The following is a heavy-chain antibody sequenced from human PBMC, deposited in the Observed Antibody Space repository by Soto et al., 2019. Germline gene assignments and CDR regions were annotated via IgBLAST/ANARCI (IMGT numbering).Heavy chain of an antibody. CDR3: ARVHCSGGSCPYYFDY. J-gene: IGHJ4*02. D-gene: IGHD2-15*01. CDR2: IYYSGST. V-gene: IGHV4-31*03. CDR1: GGSISSGGYY. Sequence: ASETLSLTCTVSGGSISSGGYYWSWIRQHPGKGLEWIGYIYYSGSTYYNPSLKSRVTISVDTSKNQFSLKLSSVTAADTAVYYCARVHCSGGSCPYYFDYWGQGTLVTVSS.